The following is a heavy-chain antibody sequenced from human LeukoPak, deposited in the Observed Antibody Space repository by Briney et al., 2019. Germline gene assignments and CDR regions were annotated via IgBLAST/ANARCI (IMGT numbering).Heavy chain of an antibody. V-gene: IGHV3-7*01. Sequence: GGSLRLSCAASGVTFSGHWMSWVRQAPGKGLEWVANIKEDGSERYYVDSVKGRFTISRDNAKNSLYLQMNNLRAEDTAVYYCARARGFDYWGQGTLVTVSS. D-gene: IGHD3-10*01. CDR2: IKEDGSER. J-gene: IGHJ4*02. CDR3: ARARGFDY. CDR1: GVTFSGHW.